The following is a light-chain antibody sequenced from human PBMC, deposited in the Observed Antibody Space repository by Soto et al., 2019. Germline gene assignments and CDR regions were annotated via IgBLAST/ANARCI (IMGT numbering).Light chain of an antibody. CDR1: SSDVGGYNY. CDR3: SSYTSSSPVV. J-gene: IGLJ2*01. CDR2: DVS. V-gene: IGLV2-14*01. Sequence: QSALTQPASVSGSPGQSITISCTGTSSDVGGYNYVSWYQQHPGKAPQLMIYDVSNRPSGVSNRFSGSKSGNTASLTISGLLAEGEADYYSSSYTSSSPVVFGGGTKVTVL.